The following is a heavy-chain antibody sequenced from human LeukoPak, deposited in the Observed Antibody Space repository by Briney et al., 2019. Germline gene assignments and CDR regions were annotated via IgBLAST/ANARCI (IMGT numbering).Heavy chain of an antibody. V-gene: IGHV3-23*01. CDR1: GFTFSSYA. D-gene: IGHD3-22*01. Sequence: GGSLRLSCAASGFTFSSYAMSWVRQAPGKGLEWVSAISGSGGSTYYADSVKGRFTISRDNSKNTLYLQMNSLRAEDTAVYYCAKYWVIAYYNYSYGMDVWGQGTTVTVSS. CDR2: ISGSGGST. CDR3: AKYWVIAYYNYSYGMDV. J-gene: IGHJ6*02.